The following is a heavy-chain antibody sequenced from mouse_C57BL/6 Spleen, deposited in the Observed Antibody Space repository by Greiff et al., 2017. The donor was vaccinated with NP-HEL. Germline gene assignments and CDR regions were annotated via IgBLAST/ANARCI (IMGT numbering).Heavy chain of an antibody. V-gene: IGHV1-64*01. CDR2: IHPNSGST. CDR3: ARVNYYGTSYGLAY. J-gene: IGHJ3*01. Sequence: QVQLQQPGAELVKPGASVKLSCKASGYTFTSYWMHWVKQRPGQGLEWIGMIHPNSGSTNYNEKFKSKATLTVDKSSSTAYMQLSSLTSEDSAVYYCARVNYYGTSYGLAYWGQGTLVTVSA. CDR1: GYTFTSYW. D-gene: IGHD1-1*01.